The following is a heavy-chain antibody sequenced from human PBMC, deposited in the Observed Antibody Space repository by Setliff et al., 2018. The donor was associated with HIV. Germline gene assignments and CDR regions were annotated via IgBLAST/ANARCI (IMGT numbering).Heavy chain of an antibody. Sequence: PGGSLRLSCEASGFTLWGYAMHWVRQAPGKGLEWVAVVSHDATNKYYADSVKGRFTISRDNSKSTVSLQMNSLRPEDTAVYYCARVAHGYSYGGGFDDWGPGTLVTVSS. CDR3: ARVAHGYSYGGGFDD. V-gene: IGHV3-30*14. CDR1: GFTLWGYA. D-gene: IGHD5-18*01. J-gene: IGHJ4*02. CDR2: VSHDATNK.